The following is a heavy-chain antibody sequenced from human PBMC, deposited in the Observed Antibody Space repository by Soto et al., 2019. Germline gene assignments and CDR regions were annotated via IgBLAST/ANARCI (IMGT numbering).Heavy chain of an antibody. V-gene: IGHV1-18*01. CDR1: GYTFTSYG. CDR3: ASYCGGDCYSNYYYGMDV. CDR2: ISAYNGNT. Sequence: ASVKVSCKASGYTFTSYGISWVRQAPGQGLEWMGWISAYNGNTNYAQKLQGRVTMTTDTSTSTAYMELRSLRSDDTAVYYSASYCGGDCYSNYYYGMDVWGQGTTVTSP. D-gene: IGHD2-21*02. J-gene: IGHJ6*02.